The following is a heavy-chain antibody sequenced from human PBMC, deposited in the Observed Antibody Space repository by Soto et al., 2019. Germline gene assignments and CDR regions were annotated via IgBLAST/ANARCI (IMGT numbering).Heavy chain of an antibody. CDR3: ARQRQWLATGGY. CDR1: GGSISSSLHY. J-gene: IGHJ4*02. V-gene: IGHV4-39*01. D-gene: IGHD6-19*01. Sequence: SETLSLTCTVSGGSISSSLHYWGWIRQPPGKGLEWIGSIYYSGNTYYNPSLKSRVTISVDTSKNQFSLKLRSVTAADTAVYYCARQRQWLATGGYWGQGTQVTVSS. CDR2: IYYSGNT.